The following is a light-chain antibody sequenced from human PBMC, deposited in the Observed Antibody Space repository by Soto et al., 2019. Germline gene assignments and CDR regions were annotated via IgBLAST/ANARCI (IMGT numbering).Light chain of an antibody. V-gene: IGKV1-6*01. CDR1: QGIRSA. J-gene: IGKJ4*01. Sequence: AIHVTESPSSLSASVGDRVTITCLTSQGIRSALGWYQQKPGKVPKLLIYAASTLQSGVPSRFSGSGSGRDFTLTISSLQPEDFATYYCQEYNTAPLTFGGGTKVDI. CDR2: AAS. CDR3: QEYNTAPLT.